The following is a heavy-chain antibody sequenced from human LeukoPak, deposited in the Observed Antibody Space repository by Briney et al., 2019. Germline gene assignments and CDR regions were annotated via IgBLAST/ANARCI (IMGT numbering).Heavy chain of an antibody. V-gene: IGHV3-23*01. CDR2: ISGSGGST. CDR3: AKRNGYSLDD. Sequence: SGRSLRLSCAASGFTFRSYAMNWVRQAPGKGLEWVSSISGSGGSTYYADSVKGRFSISRDNSKNTLDLQMNSLRADDTAVYYCAKRNGYSLDDWGQGTLVTVSS. J-gene: IGHJ4*02. D-gene: IGHD5-18*01. CDR1: GFTFRSYA.